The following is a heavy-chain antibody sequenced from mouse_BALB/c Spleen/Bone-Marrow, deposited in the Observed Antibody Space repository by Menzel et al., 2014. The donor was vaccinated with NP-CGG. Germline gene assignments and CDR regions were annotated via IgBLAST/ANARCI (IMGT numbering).Heavy chain of an antibody. Sequence: VKLQESGAELVKPGASVKLSCKASGYTFTSYYMYWVKQRPGQGLEWIGEITPSNGDTNFNEKFKGKATLTVDKSSSTAYMQLSSLTSEDSAVYYCSREGAYWGQGTLVTVSA. CDR2: ITPSNGDT. CDR1: GYTFTSYY. V-gene: IGHV1S81*02. J-gene: IGHJ3*01. CDR3: SREGAY.